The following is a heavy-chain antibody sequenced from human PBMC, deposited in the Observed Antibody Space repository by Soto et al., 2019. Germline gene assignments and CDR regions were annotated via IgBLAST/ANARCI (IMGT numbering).Heavy chain of an antibody. CDR2: INHSGST. J-gene: IGHJ4*02. CDR3: ARHIHGYCSGGSCYEN. CDR1: GGSFSGYY. Sequence: SETLSLTCAVYGGSFSGYYWSWIRQPPGKGLEWIGEINHSGSTNYNPSLKSRVTISVDTSKNQFSLKLSSVTAADTAVYYCARHIHGYCSGGSCYENWGQGTLVTVSS. D-gene: IGHD2-15*01. V-gene: IGHV4-34*01.